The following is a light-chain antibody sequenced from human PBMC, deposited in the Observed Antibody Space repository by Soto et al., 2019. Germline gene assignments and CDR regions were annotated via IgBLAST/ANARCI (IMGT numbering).Light chain of an antibody. CDR1: QSISSY. CDR3: QQSYSTPWT. Sequence: DIQMTQSPSSLSASVGDRVTITCRASQSISSYLNWYQQKPGKAPKLLIYAASSLQSGVPSRFRGSGSGTDFTLPISSLQPEDFATYYCQQSYSTPWTFGQGTKGDIK. CDR2: AAS. J-gene: IGKJ1*01. V-gene: IGKV1-39*01.